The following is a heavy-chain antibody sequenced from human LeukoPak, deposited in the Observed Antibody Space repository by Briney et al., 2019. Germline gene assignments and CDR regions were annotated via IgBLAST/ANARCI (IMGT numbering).Heavy chain of an antibody. D-gene: IGHD1-26*01. Sequence: GGSLRLSCVASGFTFSSHAMSWVRQAPGKGLEWVSTISGSGDSTFYADSVKGRFTISRDNSKNTLYLQMSSLGADDTAMYYCAKLILGARSLFDFRGQGILVTVSS. CDR3: AKLILGARSLFDF. V-gene: IGHV3-23*01. CDR2: ISGSGDST. CDR1: GFTFSSHA. J-gene: IGHJ4*02.